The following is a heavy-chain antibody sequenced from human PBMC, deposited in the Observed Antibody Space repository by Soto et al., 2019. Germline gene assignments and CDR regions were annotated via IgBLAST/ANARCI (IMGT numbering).Heavy chain of an antibody. J-gene: IGHJ6*03. V-gene: IGHV3-53*01. CDR3: GGSSWYYYYYYMDV. CDR2: IYSGGST. CDR1: GFTVSSNY. D-gene: IGHD6-13*01. Sequence: GGSLRLSCAASGFTVSSNYMSWVRQAPGKGLEWVSVIYSGGSTYYADSVKGRFTISRDNSKNTLYLQMNSLRAEDTAVYYCGGSSWYYYYYYMDVWGKGTTVTVSS.